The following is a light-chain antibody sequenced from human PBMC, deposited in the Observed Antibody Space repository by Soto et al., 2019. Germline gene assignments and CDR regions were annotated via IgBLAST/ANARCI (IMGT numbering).Light chain of an antibody. CDR2: AAS. V-gene: IGKV1-39*01. Sequence: DIQMTQSPSSLSASIGDRVTITCRASQSIIANLNWFQQKPGKAPKLLIYAASSFQSGVPSRFSGSGSGTDFTLIISSLQPEDFATYYCQQSYSSPITFAQGTRLEIK. J-gene: IGKJ5*01. CDR3: QQSYSSPIT. CDR1: QSIIAN.